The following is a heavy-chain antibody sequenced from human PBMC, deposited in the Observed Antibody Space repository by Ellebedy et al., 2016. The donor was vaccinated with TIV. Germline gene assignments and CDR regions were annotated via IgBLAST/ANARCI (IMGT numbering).Heavy chain of an antibody. D-gene: IGHD3-16*01. CDR3: ARRGSYGDYAVQVNSWLDS. J-gene: IGHJ5*01. CDR1: GFSFGSYW. Sequence: PGGSLRLSCAASGFSFGSYWMTWVRQAPGKGLEWVANIYQDGSEKFYVDSVKGRFTISRDNAKSSLYLQMNSLKAEDTAVYFCARRGSYGDYAVQVNSWLDSWGQGTLVTVSS. CDR2: IYQDGSEK. V-gene: IGHV3-7*01.